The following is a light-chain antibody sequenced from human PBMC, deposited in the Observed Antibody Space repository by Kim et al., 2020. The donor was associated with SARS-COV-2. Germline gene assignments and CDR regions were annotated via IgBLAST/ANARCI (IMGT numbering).Light chain of an antibody. J-gene: IGKJ2*03. CDR1: QSVSSSY. CDR2: GAS. V-gene: IGKV3-20*01. Sequence: SQGERATLSCRASQSVSSSYLAWYQQKPGQAPRLLIYGASSRATGSPDRFSGSGSGTDFTLTISRLEPEDFAVYYCQQYGSSPSYSFGQGTKLEI. CDR3: QQYGSSPSYS.